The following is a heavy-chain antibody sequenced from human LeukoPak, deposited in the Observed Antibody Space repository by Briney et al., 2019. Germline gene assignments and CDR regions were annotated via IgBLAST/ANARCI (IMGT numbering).Heavy chain of an antibody. CDR3: VREYSSGWYRRGGYFDY. J-gene: IGHJ4*02. D-gene: IGHD6-19*01. V-gene: IGHV1-18*01. CDR2: ISAYNDDT. CDR1: GYTFTSYD. Sequence: ASVKVSCKASGYTFTSYDINWVRQAPGQGLEWMGWISAYNDDTNYAQKLQGRVTMTTDTSTSTAYMELRSLRSDDTAVYFCVREYSSGWYRRGGYFDYWGQGTLVTVSS.